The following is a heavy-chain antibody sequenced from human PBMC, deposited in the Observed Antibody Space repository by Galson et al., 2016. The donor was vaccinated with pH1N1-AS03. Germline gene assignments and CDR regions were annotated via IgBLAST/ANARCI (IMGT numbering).Heavy chain of an antibody. CDR2: IRQDGRQT. D-gene: IGHD3-16*01. V-gene: IGHV3-7*03. Sequence: GFTFSAYWMTWVRQAPGKGLEWVANIRQDGRQTSYVDSVRDRFTISRDNAKNSLYLQMNTLRAEDTAVYYCVRDWGAFEDYWGQGNLVTVSS. CDR1: GFTFSAYW. CDR3: VRDWGAFEDY. J-gene: IGHJ4*02.